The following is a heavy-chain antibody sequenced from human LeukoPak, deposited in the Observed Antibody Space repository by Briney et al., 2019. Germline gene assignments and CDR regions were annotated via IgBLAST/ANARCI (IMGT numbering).Heavy chain of an antibody. V-gene: IGHV4-34*01. J-gene: IGHJ4*02. CDR2: INHSGST. D-gene: IGHD6-13*01. CDR1: GGSFSGYY. CDR3: ARVPRSSWYKGVDY. Sequence: SETLSLTCAVYGGSFSGYYWSWIRQPPGKGLEWIGEINHSGSTNYNPSLKSRVTISVDTSKNQFSLKLSSVTAADTAVYYCARVPRSSWYKGVDYWGQGTLVTVSS.